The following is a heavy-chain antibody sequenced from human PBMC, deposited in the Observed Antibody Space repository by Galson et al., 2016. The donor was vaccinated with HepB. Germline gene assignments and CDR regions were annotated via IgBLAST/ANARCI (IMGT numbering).Heavy chain of an antibody. Sequence: SLRLSCAASGFTFSSYGMHWVRQAPGKGLEWVAFISYDGSNKKYADSVKGRFTISRDNSKKTLYLQMNSLRAEDTAVYYCATDGRIYCSSASCHDHFHYWGQGTLVTVSS. D-gene: IGHD2-2*01. CDR3: ATDGRIYCSSASCHDHFHY. CDR1: GFTFSSYG. J-gene: IGHJ4*02. V-gene: IGHV3-30*03. CDR2: ISYDGSNK.